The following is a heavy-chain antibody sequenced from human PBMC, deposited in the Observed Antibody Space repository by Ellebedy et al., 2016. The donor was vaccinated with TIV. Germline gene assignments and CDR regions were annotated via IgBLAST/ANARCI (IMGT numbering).Heavy chain of an antibody. CDR3: AKDRGYSAEYFQH. CDR1: GLSFSSNW. Sequence: GESLKISXEASGLSFSSNWMNWVRQAPGKGLEWVANINQDGRQKYYVDSVRGRFTISRDNAENSLYLQMNSLRAEDTAVYYCAKDRGYSAEYFQHWGQGTLVTVSS. CDR2: INQDGRQK. J-gene: IGHJ1*01. D-gene: IGHD5-18*01. V-gene: IGHV3-7*03.